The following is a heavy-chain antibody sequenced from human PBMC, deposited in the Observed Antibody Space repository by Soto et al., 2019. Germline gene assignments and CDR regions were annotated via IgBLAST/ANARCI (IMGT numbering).Heavy chain of an antibody. CDR1: GGSISSYY. J-gene: IGHJ5*02. CDR3: ARDLGITMGLFDP. Sequence: SETLCLTCTVSGGSISSYYWSGIRQPPGKGLEWIGYIYYSGSTNYNPSLKSRVTISVDTSKNQFSLKLSSVTAADTAVYYCARDLGITMGLFDPWGQGTLVTVSS. D-gene: IGHD3-10*01. V-gene: IGHV4-59*01. CDR2: IYYSGST.